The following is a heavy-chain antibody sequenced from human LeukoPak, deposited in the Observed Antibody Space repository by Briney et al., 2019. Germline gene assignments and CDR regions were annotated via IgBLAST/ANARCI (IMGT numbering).Heavy chain of an antibody. CDR2: IYISGTT. Sequence: PSETLSLTCTVSGGSIRGYYWNWIRQPAGKGLEWIGRIYISGTTNYNPSLKSRVTVSIDTSKNQFSLRLTSLTAADTAVYYCARGYEGASSDYWGQGTLVTVSS. D-gene: IGHD1-1*01. CDR1: GGSIRGYY. J-gene: IGHJ4*02. CDR3: ARGYEGASSDY. V-gene: IGHV4-4*07.